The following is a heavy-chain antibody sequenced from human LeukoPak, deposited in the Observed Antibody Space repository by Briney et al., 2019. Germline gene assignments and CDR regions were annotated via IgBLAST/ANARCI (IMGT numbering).Heavy chain of an antibody. J-gene: IGHJ4*02. D-gene: IGHD3-10*01. CDR2: ISAYNGNT. V-gene: IGHV1-18*01. CDR3: ARANGAVVRGEVDY. CDR1: GYTFTSYG. Sequence: ASVKVSCKASGYTFTSYGISWVRQAPGQGLEWMGWISAYNGNTNYAQKLQGRVTMTTDTSTSTAYMELTSLRSDDTAVYYCARANGAVVRGEVDYWGQGTLVTVSS.